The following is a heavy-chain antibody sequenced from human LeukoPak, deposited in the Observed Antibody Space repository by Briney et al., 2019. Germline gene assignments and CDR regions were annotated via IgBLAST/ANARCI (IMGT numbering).Heavy chain of an antibody. D-gene: IGHD1-26*01. CDR3: SRVPGGSSPYYFDY. V-gene: IGHV5-51*01. CDR2: IDPGDSDI. Sequence: GESLKISCKGSGYSFTTYWIAWVRQMPGKGLEWMGIIDPGDSDIRYSPSFQGQVTISADKSVSTAYLQWSSLKASDTAMYYCSRVPGGSSPYYFDYWGQGTLVTVSS. CDR1: GYSFTTYW. J-gene: IGHJ4*02.